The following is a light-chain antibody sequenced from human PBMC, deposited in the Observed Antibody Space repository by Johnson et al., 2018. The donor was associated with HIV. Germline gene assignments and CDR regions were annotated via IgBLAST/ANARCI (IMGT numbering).Light chain of an antibody. Sequence: QSVLTQPPSVSAAPGQKVTISCSGSYSNIGNNYVSWYQQVPGTAPKLLIYDNDKRPSGIPDRFSASKSGTSATLGITGLHTGDEADYYCGTWDTSLTTGGVFGTGTKVTVL. CDR1: YSNIGNNY. V-gene: IGLV1-51*01. J-gene: IGLJ1*01. CDR2: DND. CDR3: GTWDTSLTTGGV.